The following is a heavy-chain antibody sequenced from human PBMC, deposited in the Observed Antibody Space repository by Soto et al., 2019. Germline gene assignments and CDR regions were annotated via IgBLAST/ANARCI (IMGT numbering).Heavy chain of an antibody. D-gene: IGHD6-13*01. CDR3: ARPAIAAAVSACDY. J-gene: IGHJ4*02. CDR1: GGSFSGYY. Sequence: QVQLQQWGAGLLKPSETLSLTCAVYGGSFSGYYWSWIRQPPGKGLEWIGEINHSGSTNYNPSLKSRVTISLDTSKYQFSRKLSSVTAADTAVYYCARPAIAAAVSACDYWGQGTLVTVSS. V-gene: IGHV4-34*01. CDR2: INHSGST.